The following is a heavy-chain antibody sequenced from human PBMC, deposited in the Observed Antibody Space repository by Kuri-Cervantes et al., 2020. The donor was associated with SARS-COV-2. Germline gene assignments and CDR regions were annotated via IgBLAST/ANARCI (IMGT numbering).Heavy chain of an antibody. CDR2: INAGNGNT. CDR3: ARDRRGGWLQWLGGDY. J-gene: IGHJ4*02. V-gene: IGHV1-3*01. D-gene: IGHD5-24*01. Sequence: ASAKVSCKASGYTFTSYAMHWVRQAPGQRLEWMGWINAGNGNTKYSQKFQGRVTITRDTSASTAYMELSSLRSEDTAVYYCARDRRGGWLQWLGGDYWGQGTLVTVSS. CDR1: GYTFTSYA.